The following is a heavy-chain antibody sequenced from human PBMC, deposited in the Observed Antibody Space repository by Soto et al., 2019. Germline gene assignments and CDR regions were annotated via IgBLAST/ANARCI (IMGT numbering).Heavy chain of an antibody. Sequence: QVQLQESGPGLVKPSETLSLTCTVSGGSISSAAYYWSWVRQPPGKGLEWIGYIYYSGSTYYNPSLKSRVAISLDTSNNQFSLKLSSVTAADTAVYYCARADGYAFDYWGQGTLVTVSS. J-gene: IGHJ4*02. D-gene: IGHD2-2*01. CDR2: IYYSGST. CDR3: ARADGYAFDY. CDR1: GGSISSAAYY. V-gene: IGHV4-30-4*01.